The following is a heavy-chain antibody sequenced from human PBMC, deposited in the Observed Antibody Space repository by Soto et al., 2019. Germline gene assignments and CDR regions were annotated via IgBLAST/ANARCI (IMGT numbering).Heavy chain of an antibody. CDR1: GGSITGYY. D-gene: IGHD4-17*01. CDR3: ARRNYGEEGYFFDF. CDR2: IYDSGTT. V-gene: IGHV4-59*08. Sequence: QVQLRESGPGLVRPSEILSLTCTVSGGSITGYYWSWIRQPPGKGLEWIGYIYDSGTTTYNAALKSRVTISADTSKNQFSLNLRSVTAADTAVYYCARRNYGEEGYFFDFWGQGLLVTVSS. J-gene: IGHJ4*02.